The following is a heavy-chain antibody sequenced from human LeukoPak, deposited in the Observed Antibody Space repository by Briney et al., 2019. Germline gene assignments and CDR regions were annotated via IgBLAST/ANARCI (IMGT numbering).Heavy chain of an antibody. Sequence: GESLRLSCAASGFTFSSYAMSWVRQAPGKGLEWVSAISGNGDNTYYADSVKGRSSISRDNSKNTLNLQMDSLRAEDTAVYHCAKTNGYYDYWGRGTLVTVSS. J-gene: IGHJ4*02. V-gene: IGHV3-23*01. CDR2: ISGNGDNT. D-gene: IGHD3-22*01. CDR3: AKTNGYYDY. CDR1: GFTFSSYA.